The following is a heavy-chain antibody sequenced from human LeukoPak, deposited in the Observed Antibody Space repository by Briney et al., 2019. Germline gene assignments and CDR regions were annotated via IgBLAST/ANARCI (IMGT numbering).Heavy chain of an antibody. CDR1: GFTFSSYS. CDR3: ARDLFSIGSGSQLGY. V-gene: IGHV3-21*01. Sequence: GGSLRPSCAASGFTFSSYSMNWVRQAPGKGLEWVSSISSSSSYIYYADSVKGRFTISRDNAKNSLYLQMNSLRAEDTAVYYCARDLFSIGSGSQLGYWGQGTLVTVSS. D-gene: IGHD3-10*01. J-gene: IGHJ4*02. CDR2: ISSSSSYI.